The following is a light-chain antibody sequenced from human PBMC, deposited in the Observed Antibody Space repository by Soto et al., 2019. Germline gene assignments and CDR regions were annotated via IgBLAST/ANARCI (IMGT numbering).Light chain of an antibody. Sequence: QSVLTQPPSASGTPGQRVTISCSGSSSNIGSNYVYWYQQLPGTAPKLLIYTNDQRPSGVPDRFSGSKSGTSASLAISGLRSEDEADYYCAAWDDSLRGCVFGGGTKVTVL. V-gene: IGLV1-47*02. CDR3: AAWDDSLRGCV. CDR1: SSNIGSNY. J-gene: IGLJ3*02. CDR2: TND.